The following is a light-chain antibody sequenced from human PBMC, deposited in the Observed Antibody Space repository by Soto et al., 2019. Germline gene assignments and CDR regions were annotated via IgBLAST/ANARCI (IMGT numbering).Light chain of an antibody. CDR1: QDIGYA. CDR2: TAS. CDR3: QQGNSFPLT. V-gene: IGKV1-12*01. Sequence: DIQMTQSPSSVSASVGDRVTITCRASQDIGYALAWFQQKPGEAPSLLMYTASSLHSGVPSRFSGSRSGTDFTLTISSLPPEDSATYYCQQGNSFPLTFGGGTKVEIK. J-gene: IGKJ4*01.